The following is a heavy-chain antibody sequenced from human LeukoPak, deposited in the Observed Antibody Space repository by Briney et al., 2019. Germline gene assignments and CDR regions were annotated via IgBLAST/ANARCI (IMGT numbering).Heavy chain of an antibody. Sequence: SETLSLTCTVSGVSISGHYWSWIRQSAGKGLEWIGRIYSSGITKYNPSLKSRVTMSLDTSKNQFSLTLISVTAADTAVYYCAKAGVVSEATFVSWGQGALVTVSS. CDR2: IYSSGIT. CDR3: AKAGVVSEATFVS. CDR1: GVSISGHY. D-gene: IGHD2-21*01. V-gene: IGHV4-4*07. J-gene: IGHJ4*02.